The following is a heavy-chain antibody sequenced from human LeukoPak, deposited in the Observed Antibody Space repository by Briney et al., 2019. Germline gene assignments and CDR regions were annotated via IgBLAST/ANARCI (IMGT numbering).Heavy chain of an antibody. J-gene: IGHJ4*02. V-gene: IGHV4-39*01. CDR2: VYSDGSS. CDR1: SDSFSTSGYY. CDR3: ARPLGNSVDY. Sequence: SETLSLTCTVSSDSFSTSGYYWGLIRQPPGGGLDWIASVYSDGSSYYNPSLKSRATISVDTSKNQFSLRLTSVTAADTAVYYCARPLGNSVDYWGQGTLVNVSA. D-gene: IGHD1-1*01.